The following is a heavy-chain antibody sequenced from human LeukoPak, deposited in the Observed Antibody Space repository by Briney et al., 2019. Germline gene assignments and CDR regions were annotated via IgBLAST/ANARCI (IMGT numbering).Heavy chain of an antibody. V-gene: IGHV3-15*01. CDR2: VKSKADDGTT. Sequence: PGGSLRLSCAASGFTFSSYALSWVRQAPRKGLEWVGRVKSKADDGTTDYAAPVQGRFTISRDDSKNTLSLQMNSLKTEDTAVYYCATEGGSGSYYGDDAFDMWGQGTMVTVSS. CDR3: ATEGGSGSYYGDDAFDM. D-gene: IGHD3-10*01. J-gene: IGHJ3*02. CDR1: GFTFSSYA.